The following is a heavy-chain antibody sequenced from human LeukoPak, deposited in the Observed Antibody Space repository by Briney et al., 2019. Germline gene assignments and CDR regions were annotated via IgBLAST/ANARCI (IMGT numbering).Heavy chain of an antibody. CDR2: IYYTGST. J-gene: IGHJ4*02. CDR1: GGSISGSNYY. Sequence: PSETLSLTCTVSGGSISGSNYYWDWIRQPPGKGLEWVASIYYTGSTYYNPSLQSRVTISVDTSKVQFSLKLSSVTAADTAVYYCARGTISDLDYWGQGTLVTVSS. V-gene: IGHV4-39*07. D-gene: IGHD3-9*01. CDR3: ARGTISDLDY.